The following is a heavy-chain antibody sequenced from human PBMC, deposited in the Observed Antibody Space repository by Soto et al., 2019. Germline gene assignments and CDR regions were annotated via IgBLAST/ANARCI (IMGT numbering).Heavy chain of an antibody. D-gene: IGHD4-17*01. V-gene: IGHV1-18*01. CDR1: GYTFTSYG. CDR3: ARVWYGDYFDY. CDR2: ISAYNGNT. J-gene: IGHJ4*02. Sequence: QVQLVQSGAEVKKPEASVKVSCKASGYTFTSYGISWVRQTPRQALEWMGWISAYNGNTNYAQKLQGRVTMTTDTAPSTAYVELRSLRSDDTAVYYWARVWYGDYFDYWGQGTLVTVSS.